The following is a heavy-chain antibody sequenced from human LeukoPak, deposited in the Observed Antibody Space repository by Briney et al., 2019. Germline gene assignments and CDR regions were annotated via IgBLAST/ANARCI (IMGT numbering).Heavy chain of an antibody. V-gene: IGHV3-7*01. CDR2: IKQDGSKK. D-gene: IGHD2-2*01. CDR1: GFPFSSYW. Sequence: PGGSLRLSCVASGFPFSSYWMTWVRQAPGKGLEWVANIKQDGSKKSYVDSVKGRFTISRDNAKNSLYLQMNSLRAEDTAIYYCVRDEYCSSSSCPDYWGQGTLVAVSS. J-gene: IGHJ4*02. CDR3: VRDEYCSSSSCPDY.